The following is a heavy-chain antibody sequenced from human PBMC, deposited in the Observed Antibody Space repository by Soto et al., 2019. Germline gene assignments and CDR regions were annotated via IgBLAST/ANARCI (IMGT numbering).Heavy chain of an antibody. Sequence: SETLSLTCAVYGGSFSGYYWSWIRQPPGKGLEWIGEIDHSGSTNYNPSLKSRVTISVDTSKNQFSLKLSSVTAADTAVYYCARSYDFWSGYYRGPRFDPWGRGTLVTVSS. CDR3: ARSYDFWSGYYRGPRFDP. CDR1: GGSFSGYY. CDR2: IDHSGST. D-gene: IGHD3-3*01. V-gene: IGHV4-34*01. J-gene: IGHJ5*02.